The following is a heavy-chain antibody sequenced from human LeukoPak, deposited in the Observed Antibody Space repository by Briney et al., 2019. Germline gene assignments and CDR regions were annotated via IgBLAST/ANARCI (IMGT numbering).Heavy chain of an antibody. J-gene: IGHJ4*02. CDR1: GYTFTSSD. D-gene: IGHD6-13*01. CDR2: INPNSGRT. Sequence: GASVRVSCKASGYTFTSSDINWVRQAAGQGLEWMGWINPNSGRTGYAQKFQGRVTMTANTSISTAYMELRNLRFDDTAVYYCARGRSGLAAAGTYDYWGQGTLITASS. CDR3: ARGRSGLAAAGTYDY. V-gene: IGHV1-8*01.